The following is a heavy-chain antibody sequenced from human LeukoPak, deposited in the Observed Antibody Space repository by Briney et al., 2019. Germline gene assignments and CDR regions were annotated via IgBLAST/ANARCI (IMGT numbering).Heavy chain of an antibody. J-gene: IGHJ4*02. CDR3: ARHENYYDSSGYYPACFDY. CDR1: GGSISSSSYY. V-gene: IGHV4-39*01. Sequence: KPSETLSLPCTISGGSISSSSYYWGWIRQPPGKGLEWIGSLYYSGSTYYNPSLKSRVTISVDTSKNQFSLKLSSVTAADTAVYYCARHENYYDSSGYYPACFDYWGQETLVTVSS. CDR2: LYYSGST. D-gene: IGHD3-22*01.